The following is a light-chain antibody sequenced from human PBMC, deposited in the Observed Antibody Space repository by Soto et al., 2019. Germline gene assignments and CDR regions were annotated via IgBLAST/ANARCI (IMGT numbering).Light chain of an antibody. CDR2: AAS. CDR1: QSVTSN. Sequence: EIVLTQSPDTLAVSPGEVATLSCWASQSVTSNLAWYQQKRGQAPRLLIYAASTRATGVPARFSGSGSGTEFTLTISSLQSEDFAVYYCQQYNSWPPITFGQGTRLEIK. V-gene: IGKV3D-15*01. J-gene: IGKJ5*01. CDR3: QQYNSWPPIT.